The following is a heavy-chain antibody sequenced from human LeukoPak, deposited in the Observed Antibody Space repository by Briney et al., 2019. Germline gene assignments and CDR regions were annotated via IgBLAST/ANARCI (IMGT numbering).Heavy chain of an antibody. V-gene: IGHV4-34*01. Sequence: PSETLSLTCAVYGASFSGYYWSWIRQPPGKWLEWIGEINHSGSTNYNPSLKSRVTISVDTSKNQFSLKLSSVTAADTAVYYCARSSWVSGGELDYWGQGTLVTVSS. J-gene: IGHJ4*02. CDR3: ARSSWVSGGELDY. CDR2: INHSGST. D-gene: IGHD2-21*01. CDR1: GASFSGYY.